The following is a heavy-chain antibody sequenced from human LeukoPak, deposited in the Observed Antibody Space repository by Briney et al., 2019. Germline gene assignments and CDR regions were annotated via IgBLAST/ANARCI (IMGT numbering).Heavy chain of an antibody. V-gene: IGHV4-59*08. J-gene: IGHJ5*02. Sequence: SETLSLTCTASGGSISGYSWSWIRQPPGKGLEWIAHIDYIGSTKYHPSLRSRVTISVDTSKNELSLKLTSLTAADTAIYYCARRLYSSGYGDWFDPWGQGTPVTVSS. CDR3: ARRLYSSGYGDWFDP. D-gene: IGHD6-19*01. CDR1: GGSISGYS. CDR2: IDYIGST.